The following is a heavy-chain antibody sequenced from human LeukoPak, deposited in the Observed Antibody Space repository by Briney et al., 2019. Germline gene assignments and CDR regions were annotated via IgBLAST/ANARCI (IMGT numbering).Heavy chain of an antibody. CDR1: GYSISSGSY. CDR2: IYHSGTT. CDR3: ARASYQLLCSIDY. V-gene: IGHV4-38-2*02. Sequence: ETLSLTCTVSGYSISSGSYWGWIRQPPGKGLEWIGTIYHSGTTYYNPSLKSRVTMSVDTSKNQFSLNLSSVTAADTAVYYCARASYQLLCSIDYWGQGTLVTVSS. J-gene: IGHJ4*02. D-gene: IGHD2-2*01.